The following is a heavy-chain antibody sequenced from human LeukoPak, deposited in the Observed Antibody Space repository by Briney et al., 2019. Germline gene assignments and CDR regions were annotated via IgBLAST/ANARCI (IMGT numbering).Heavy chain of an antibody. CDR1: GYTFTSYD. CDR3: ARASLLGYCSSTSCYKDNWFDP. V-gene: IGHV1-8*01. J-gene: IGHJ5*02. Sequence: GASVKVSCKASGYTFTSYDINWVRQATGQGLEWMGWMNPKSGNTGYAQKFQGRVTMTRNTSISTAYMELSSLRSEDTAVYYCARASLLGYCSSTSCYKDNWFDPWGQGTLVSVSS. CDR2: MNPKSGNT. D-gene: IGHD2-2*02.